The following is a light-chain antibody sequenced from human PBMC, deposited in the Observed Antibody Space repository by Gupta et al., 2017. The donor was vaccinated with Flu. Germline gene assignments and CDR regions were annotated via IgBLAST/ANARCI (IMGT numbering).Light chain of an antibody. V-gene: IGKV1-16*02. CDR1: QGIINN. J-gene: IGKJ5*01. Sequence: DIQMTQSPSSLSASVGDRVTITCRASQGIINNLAWLKQKPGKGPKSLIYAASIRQRGVQSKFSGSGSVSGTDFTLTISSLQPEDSATYFCLQDTSYPNTFGQGTRMEIK. CDR2: AAS. CDR3: LQDTSYPNT.